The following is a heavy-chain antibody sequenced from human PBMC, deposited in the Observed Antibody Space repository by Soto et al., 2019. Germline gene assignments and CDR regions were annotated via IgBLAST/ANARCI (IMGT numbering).Heavy chain of an antibody. Sequence: PWESLKIPSKGAGYSFTSYCSGWVRQMPGKGLEWMGIIYPGDSDTRYSPSFQGQVTISADKSISTAYLPWSSLKASDTAMYYCARLDGFTMVRGDPIYYYYMDVWGKGTTVTVSS. J-gene: IGHJ6*03. D-gene: IGHD3-10*01. CDR2: IYPGDSDT. CDR3: ARLDGFTMVRGDPIYYYYMDV. CDR1: GYSFTSYC. V-gene: IGHV5-51*01.